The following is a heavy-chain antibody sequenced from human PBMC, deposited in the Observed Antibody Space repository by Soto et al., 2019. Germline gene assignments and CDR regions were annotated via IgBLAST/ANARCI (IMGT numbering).Heavy chain of an antibody. D-gene: IGHD2-21*01. V-gene: IGHV3-23*01. Sequence: GGSLRLSCAASGFTFSSYAMNWVRQAPGKGLEWVSVISGSGDSTYYADSVKGRFTISRDNSKNTVYLQMDSLKTEDTAVYYCTHLLSLAHPYSYLWGQGTQVTVSS. CDR3: THLLSLAHPYSYL. CDR1: GFTFSSYA. CDR2: ISGSGDST. J-gene: IGHJ4*02.